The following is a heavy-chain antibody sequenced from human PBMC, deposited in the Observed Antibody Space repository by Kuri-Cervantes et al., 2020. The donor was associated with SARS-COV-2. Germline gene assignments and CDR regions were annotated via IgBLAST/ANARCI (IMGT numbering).Heavy chain of an antibody. CDR1: GGSISSYY. Sequence: SETLSLTCTVSGGSISSYYWSWIRQPPGKGLEWIGYIYYSGSTNYNPSRKSRVTISVDTSKNQFSLKLSSVTAADTAVYYCARARRFTIFGVVITYSWFDPWGQGTLVTVSS. J-gene: IGHJ5*02. V-gene: IGHV4-59*01. CDR3: ARARRFTIFGVVITYSWFDP. CDR2: IYYSGST. D-gene: IGHD3-3*01.